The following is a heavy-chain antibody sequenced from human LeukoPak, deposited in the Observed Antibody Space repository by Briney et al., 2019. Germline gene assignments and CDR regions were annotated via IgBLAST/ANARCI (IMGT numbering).Heavy chain of an antibody. D-gene: IGHD6-19*01. J-gene: IGHJ6*02. CDR3: ARGSTVATYYGVDV. CDR2: ISSSSSYI. V-gene: IGHV3-21*01. Sequence: PGGSLRLSCAASGFPFSSYSTNWVRQAPGKGLEWVSSISSSSSYIYYADSVKGRFTISRDNAKTSLYLQMNSLRAEDTAVYYCARGSTVATYYGVDVWGQGTTVTVSS. CDR1: GFPFSSYS.